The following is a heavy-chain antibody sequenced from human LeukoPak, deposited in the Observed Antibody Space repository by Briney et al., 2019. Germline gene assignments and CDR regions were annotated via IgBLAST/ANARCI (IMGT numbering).Heavy chain of an antibody. D-gene: IGHD3-10*01. Sequence: SETLTLTCTVSGGSISGYYWSWIRQPPGKGLEWIGYIYYSGSTNYNPSLKSRVTISVDTSKNQFSLNLSSVTAADTALYYCARHLSAGSHVFDSWGRGTLVTVSS. CDR2: IYYSGST. V-gene: IGHV4-59*08. J-gene: IGHJ4*02. CDR1: GGSISGYY. CDR3: ARHLSAGSHVFDS.